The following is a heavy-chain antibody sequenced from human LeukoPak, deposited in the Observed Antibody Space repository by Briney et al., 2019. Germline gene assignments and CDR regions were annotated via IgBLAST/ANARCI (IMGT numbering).Heavy chain of an antibody. J-gene: IGHJ4*02. D-gene: IGHD5-18*01. V-gene: IGHV4-4*07. CDR1: SGSINSYY. CDR3: ARHGYTASHFFLDY. Sequence: SETLSLTCSVSSGSINSYYWGWVRQAAGRGLEWIGRIYTTGHADYDPSLQSRVTMSVDTSQKQFSLNLRSVTAADTAFYFCARHGYTASHFFLDYWSQGTLVTVSS. CDR2: IYTTGHA.